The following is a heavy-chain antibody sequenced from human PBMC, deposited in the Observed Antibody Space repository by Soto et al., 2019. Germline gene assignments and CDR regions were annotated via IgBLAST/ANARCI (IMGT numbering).Heavy chain of an antibody. CDR1: GGSISSSSYY. CDR3: ARRGLAYYGMDV. J-gene: IGHJ6*02. Sequence: QLQLQESGPGLVKPSETLSLTCTVSGGSISSSSYYWGWIRQPPGKGLEWIGSIYYSGSTYYNPSLKGRVTISVDTSKNQFSLKLGSVTAADTAVYYCARRGLAYYGMDVWGQGTTVTVSS. CDR2: IYYSGST. V-gene: IGHV4-39*01.